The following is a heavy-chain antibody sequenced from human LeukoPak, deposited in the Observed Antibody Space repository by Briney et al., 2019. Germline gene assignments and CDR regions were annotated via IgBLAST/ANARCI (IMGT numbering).Heavy chain of an antibody. CDR1: GITVSNNY. CDR2: MYVGGRT. Sequence: GGSLRLSCAASGITVSNNYMSWVRQAPGKGLDWVSVMYVGGRTFYADSVQGRFTISRDNSKNTLYLQMNSLRAEDTAVYYCARGMKVVVAAIAFDYWGQGTLVTVSS. V-gene: IGHV3-53*01. CDR3: ARGMKVVVAAIAFDY. D-gene: IGHD2-15*01. J-gene: IGHJ4*02.